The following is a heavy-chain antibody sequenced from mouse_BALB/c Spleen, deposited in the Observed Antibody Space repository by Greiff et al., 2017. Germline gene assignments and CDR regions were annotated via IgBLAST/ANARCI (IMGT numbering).Heavy chain of an antibody. J-gene: IGHJ4*01. V-gene: IGHV5-9-3*01. CDR3: ARHGDDYDAMDY. CDR2: ISSGGSYT. CDR1: GFTFSSYA. Sequence: EVQLVESGGGLVKPGGSLKLSCAASGFTFSSYAMSWVRQTPEKRLEWVATISSGGSYTYYPDSVKGRFTISRDNAKNTLYLQMSSLRSEDTAMYYCARHGDDYDAMDYWGQGTSVTVSS.